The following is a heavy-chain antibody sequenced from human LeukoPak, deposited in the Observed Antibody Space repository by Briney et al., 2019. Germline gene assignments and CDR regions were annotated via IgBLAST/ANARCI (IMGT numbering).Heavy chain of an antibody. Sequence: SETLSLTCTVSGGSISSYHWIWIRQPPGKGLEWIGYIHYSGSTNFNPSLKSRVTTSVDTSKKQFSLKLRSVTAADTAVYYCARSVSWGLLVRDDAFDIWGQGTMVTVSS. D-gene: IGHD2-21*01. J-gene: IGHJ3*02. CDR1: GGSISSYH. CDR2: IHYSGST. V-gene: IGHV4-59*08. CDR3: ARSVSWGLLVRDDAFDI.